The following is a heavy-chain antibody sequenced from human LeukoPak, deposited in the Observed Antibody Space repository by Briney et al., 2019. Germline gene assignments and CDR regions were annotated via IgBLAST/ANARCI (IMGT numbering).Heavy chain of an antibody. CDR2: INHSGST. CDR3: ASGGPGWSSDYFDY. J-gene: IGHJ4*02. D-gene: IGHD6-19*01. V-gene: IGHV4-34*01. Sequence: PSETLSLTCAVYGGSFSGYYWSWIRQPPGKGLEWIGEINHSGSTNYNPSLKSRVTISVDTSKNQFSLKLSSVTAADTAVYYCASGGPGWSSDYFDYWGQGTLVTVSS. CDR1: GGSFSGYY.